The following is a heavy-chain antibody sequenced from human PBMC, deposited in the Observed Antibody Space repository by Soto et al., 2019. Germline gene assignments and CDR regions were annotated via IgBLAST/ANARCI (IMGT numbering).Heavy chain of an antibody. J-gene: IGHJ5*02. CDR3: ARGPRDSSGYYNWFDP. CDR1: GFPFSRHS. CDR2: ISSSSTI. Sequence: PVGSLRLSCAASGFPFSRHSMNWVRQAPGKGLEWISYISSSSTIYYADSVKGRFTISRDNAKNSLYLQMNSLRDEDTAVFYCARGPRDSSGYYNWFDPWGQGTPVTVSS. D-gene: IGHD3-22*01. V-gene: IGHV3-48*02.